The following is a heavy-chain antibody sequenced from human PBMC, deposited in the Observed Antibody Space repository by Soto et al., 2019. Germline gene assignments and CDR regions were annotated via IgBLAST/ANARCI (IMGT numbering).Heavy chain of an antibody. CDR3: ARDEGSDYYYYMDV. CDR2: ISSSSSYI. J-gene: IGHJ6*03. CDR1: GFTFSSYS. D-gene: IGHD3-10*01. Sequence: GGSLRLSCAASGFTFSSYSMNWVRQAPGKGLEWVSSISSSSSYIYYADSVKGRFTISRDNAKNSLYLQMNSLRAEDTAVYYCARDEGSDYYYYMDVWGKGTTVTVSS. V-gene: IGHV3-21*01.